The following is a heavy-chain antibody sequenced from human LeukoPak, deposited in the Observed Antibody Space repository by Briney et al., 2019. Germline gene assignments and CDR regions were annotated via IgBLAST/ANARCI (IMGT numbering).Heavy chain of an antibody. D-gene: IGHD3-9*01. CDR3: ARLDILTGYDWFDP. CDR2: IYPGDSDT. V-gene: IGHV5-51*01. Sequence: RGESLKISCKGSGCRFTSYWIGWVRQMPGKGLEWMGIIYPGDSDTRYSPSFQGQVTISADKSISTAYLQWSSLKASDTAMYYCARLDILTGYDWFDPWGQGTLVTVSS. CDR1: GCRFTSYW. J-gene: IGHJ5*02.